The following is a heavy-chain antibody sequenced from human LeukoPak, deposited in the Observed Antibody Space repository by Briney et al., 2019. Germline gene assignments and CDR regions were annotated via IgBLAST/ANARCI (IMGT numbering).Heavy chain of an antibody. CDR1: GGSFSGYY. D-gene: IGHD2-2*01. J-gene: IGHJ6*02. CDR3: ARERCSSTSCYAKYYYYGMDV. CDR2: INHSGST. V-gene: IGHV4-34*01. Sequence: PSETLSLTCAVYGGSFSGYYWSWIRQPPGKGLEWIGEINHSGSTNYNPSRKSRVTISVDTSKNQFSLKLSSVTAADTAVYYCARERCSSTSCYAKYYYYGMDVWGQGTTVTVSS.